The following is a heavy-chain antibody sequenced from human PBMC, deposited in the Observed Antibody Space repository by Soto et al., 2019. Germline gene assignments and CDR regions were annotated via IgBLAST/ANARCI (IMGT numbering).Heavy chain of an antibody. CDR2: IYYTGNT. CDR3: ARANWYSEY. J-gene: IGHJ4*02. D-gene: IGHD1-1*01. CDR1: GLSITNNY. V-gene: IGHV4-59*13. Sequence: QVHLQESGPGLVKPSETLSLTCTVSGLSITNNYWSWIRQPPGKGLEWNGYIYYTGNTNYDPSLKRRVTMSVDTSKNQFSLNLSSLTAADTAIYYCARANWYSEYWGQGTLVIVSS.